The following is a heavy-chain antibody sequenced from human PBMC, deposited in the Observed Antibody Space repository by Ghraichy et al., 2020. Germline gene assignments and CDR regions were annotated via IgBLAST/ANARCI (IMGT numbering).Heavy chain of an antibody. J-gene: IGHJ6*02. Sequence: LSLTCAASGFTFSSYGMHWVRQAPGKGLEWVAVISYDGSNKYYADSVKGQFTISRDNSKNTLYLQMNSLRAEDTAVYYCVNELLDYYGMDVWGQGTTVTVSS. V-gene: IGHV3-30*18. D-gene: IGHD2-15*01. CDR2: ISYDGSNK. CDR1: GFTFSSYG. CDR3: VNELLDYYGMDV.